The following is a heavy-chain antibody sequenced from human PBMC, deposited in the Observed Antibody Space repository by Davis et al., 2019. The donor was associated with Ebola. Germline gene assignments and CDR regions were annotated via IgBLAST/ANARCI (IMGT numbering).Heavy chain of an antibody. CDR3: AREWELLGWFDP. CDR2: IYYIGST. V-gene: IGHV4-59*01. D-gene: IGHD1-26*01. CDR1: GGSISSYY. Sequence: SETLSLTCTVSGGSISSYYWSWIRQPPGKGLVWIGYIYYIGSTNYNPSLKSRVTISVDTSKNQFSLKLSSVTAADTAVYYCAREWELLGWFDPWGQGTLVTVSS. J-gene: IGHJ5*02.